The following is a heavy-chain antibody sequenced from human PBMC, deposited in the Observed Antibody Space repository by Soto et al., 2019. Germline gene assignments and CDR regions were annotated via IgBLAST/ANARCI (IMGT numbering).Heavy chain of an antibody. CDR2: IKQDGSEK. CDR3: ARDGIIYYDFWSGMDV. V-gene: IGHV3-7*05. Sequence: PGGSLRLSCAASGFTFSSYWMGWVRQAPGKGLEWVANIKQDGSEKYYVDSVKGRFTISRDNAKNSLYLQMNSLRAEDTAVYYCARDGIIYYDFWSGMDVWGQGTTVTVSS. CDR1: GFTFSSYW. D-gene: IGHD3-3*01. J-gene: IGHJ6*02.